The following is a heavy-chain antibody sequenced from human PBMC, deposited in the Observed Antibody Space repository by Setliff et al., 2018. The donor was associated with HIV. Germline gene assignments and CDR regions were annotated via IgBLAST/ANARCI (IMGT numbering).Heavy chain of an antibody. CDR3: VRESLTTVSSY. J-gene: IGHJ4*02. Sequence: GGSLRLSCAASGFTFSSKGMHWVRQAPGKGLEWVSAISGSGGSTYYADSVKGRFTISRDNAKNSLYLQMNSLRAEDTAVYYCVRESLTTVSSYWGQGTLVTVSS. D-gene: IGHD4-17*01. CDR2: ISGSGGST. CDR1: GFTFSSKG. V-gene: IGHV3-21*01.